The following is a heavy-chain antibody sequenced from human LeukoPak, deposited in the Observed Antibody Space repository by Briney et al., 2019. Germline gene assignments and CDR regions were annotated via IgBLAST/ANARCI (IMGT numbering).Heavy chain of an antibody. CDR2: IKQDGSGR. Sequence: GGSLRLSCAASGFTFSSFWMSWVRQAPGKGLEWVANIKQDGSGRSYVDSVKGRFTISRDSAKNSLYLQMNSLRAEDTAVYYCTRDPALAGTNLGWFDPWGQGTLVTVSS. CDR1: GFTFSSFW. J-gene: IGHJ5*02. CDR3: TRDPALAGTNLGWFDP. D-gene: IGHD6-19*01. V-gene: IGHV3-7*03.